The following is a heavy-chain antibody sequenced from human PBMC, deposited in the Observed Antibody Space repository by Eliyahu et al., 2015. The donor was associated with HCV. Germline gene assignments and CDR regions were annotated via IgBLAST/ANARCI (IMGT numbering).Heavy chain of an antibody. D-gene: IGHD3-10*01. Sequence: QVQLQQWGAGLLKPSETLSLTCAVYGGSFSGYYWSWIRQPPGKGLEWIGEINHSGSTNYNPSLKSRVTISVDTSKNQFSLKLSSVTAADTAVYYCARGPRLGRWFRELLTPAKTRYYYGMDVWGQGTTVTVSS. V-gene: IGHV4-34*01. J-gene: IGHJ6*02. CDR3: ARGPRLGRWFRELLTPAKTRYYYGMDV. CDR2: INHSGST. CDR1: GGSFSGYY.